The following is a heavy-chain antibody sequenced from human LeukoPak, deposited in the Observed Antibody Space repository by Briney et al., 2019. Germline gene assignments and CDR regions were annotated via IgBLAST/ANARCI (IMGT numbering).Heavy chain of an antibody. CDR3: ARDIGRIVVVTLDY. V-gene: IGHV1-69*13. D-gene: IGHD3-22*01. CDR2: IIPIFGTA. J-gene: IGHJ4*02. CDR1: GGTFSSYA. Sequence: SVKVSCKASGGTFSSYAISWVRQAPGQGLEWMGGIIPIFGTANYAQKFQGRVTITADESTSTAYMELSSLRSEGTAVYYCARDIGRIVVVTLDYWGQRTLVTVSS.